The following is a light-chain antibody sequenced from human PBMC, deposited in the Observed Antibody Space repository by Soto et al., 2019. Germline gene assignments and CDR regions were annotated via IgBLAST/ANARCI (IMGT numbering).Light chain of an antibody. Sequence: EIVMTQSPATLSVSPGERATLSCRASQSVSSNLAWYQQKPGQAPRLLIYGASTRAPGIPARFSGSGSGTEFPLTISSLQSEDFAVYHCQQYNNWPPLTFGGGTKVEIK. CDR3: QQYNNWPPLT. CDR2: GAS. CDR1: QSVSSN. V-gene: IGKV3-15*01. J-gene: IGKJ4*01.